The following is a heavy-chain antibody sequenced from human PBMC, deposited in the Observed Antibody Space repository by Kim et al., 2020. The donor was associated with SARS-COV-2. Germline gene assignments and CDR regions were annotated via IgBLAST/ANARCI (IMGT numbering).Heavy chain of an antibody. V-gene: IGHV1-24*01. CDR3: ATPRHYDILTGYTY. J-gene: IGHJ4*02. D-gene: IGHD3-9*01. Sequence: AQKFQGRVTMTEDTSTDTAYMELSSLRSEDTAVYYCATPRHYDILTGYTYWGQGTLVTVSS.